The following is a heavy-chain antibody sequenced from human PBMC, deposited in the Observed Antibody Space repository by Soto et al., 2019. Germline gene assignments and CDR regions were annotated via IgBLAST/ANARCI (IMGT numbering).Heavy chain of an antibody. CDR1: GFTFNRYA. CDR3: AKDSFYQTSGSDFYFDY. Sequence: GALRLSCTASGFTFNRYAMSWVRQPPGKGLEWVSDISGSGNKIYYADSVKGRFTVSRDNSKNTVYLQMNSLRAEDTAVYYCAKDSFYQTSGSDFYFDYWGQGTLVTVSS. CDR2: ISGSGNKI. V-gene: IGHV3-23*01. D-gene: IGHD3-22*01. J-gene: IGHJ4*02.